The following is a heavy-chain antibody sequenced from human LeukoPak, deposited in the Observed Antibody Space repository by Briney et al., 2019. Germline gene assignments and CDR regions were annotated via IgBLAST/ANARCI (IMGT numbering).Heavy chain of an antibody. CDR1: GGSISSYY. V-gene: IGHV4-59*08. Sequence: TSETLSLTCTVSGGSISSYYWSWIRQPPGKGLEWIGYIYYSGSTNYNPSLKSRVTISVDTSKNQFSLKLSSVTAADTAVYYCARRSGYSYGFGAFDIWGQGTMVTVSS. D-gene: IGHD5-18*01. J-gene: IGHJ3*02. CDR3: ARRSGYSYGFGAFDI. CDR2: IYYSGST.